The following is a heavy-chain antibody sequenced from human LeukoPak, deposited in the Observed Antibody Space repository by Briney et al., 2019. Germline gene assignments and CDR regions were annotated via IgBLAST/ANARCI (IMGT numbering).Heavy chain of an antibody. CDR1: GFNFNNYP. D-gene: IGHD2-8*01. Sequence: GGSLRLSCVGSGFNFNNYPMHWVRQVPGKGLEYVSAISVNGGDTYYANSVKGRFTISRDNSKNTLYLQMGSLRAEDLAVYYCAREEPPGSNAYWGQGTLVTVSS. CDR2: ISVNGGDT. J-gene: IGHJ4*02. CDR3: AREEPPGSNAY. V-gene: IGHV3-64*01.